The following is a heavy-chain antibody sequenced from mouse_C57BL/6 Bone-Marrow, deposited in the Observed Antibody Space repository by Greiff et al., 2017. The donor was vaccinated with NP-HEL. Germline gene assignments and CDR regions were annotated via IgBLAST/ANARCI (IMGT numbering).Heavy chain of an antibody. CDR2: INPSNGGT. Sequence: QVQLKQPGTELVKPGASVKLSCKASGYTFTSYWMHWVKQRPGQGLEWIGNINPSNGGTNYNEKFKSKATLTVDKSSSTAYMQLSSLTSEDSAVYYCARVGLYYGGAMDYWGQGTSVTVSS. CDR1: GYTFTSYW. CDR3: ARVGLYYGGAMDY. J-gene: IGHJ4*01. V-gene: IGHV1-53*01. D-gene: IGHD1-1*01.